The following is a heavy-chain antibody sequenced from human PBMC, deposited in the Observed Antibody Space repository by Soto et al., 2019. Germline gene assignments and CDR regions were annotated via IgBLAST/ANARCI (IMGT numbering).Heavy chain of an antibody. D-gene: IGHD3-3*01. V-gene: IGHV2-5*01. CDR1: GFALTTSGMG. Sequence: QITLKESGPTLVKPTQTLTLTCTFSGFALTTSGMGVGWLRQPPGKALEWLALIYSNDDKRYSPSLQNRLTITKDTSINQVVLTMTNMDPVDTATYYCKHRIYVDGWSGAVDYWGQGSLVTVSS. CDR2: IYSNDDK. J-gene: IGHJ4*02. CDR3: KHRIYVDGWSGAVDY.